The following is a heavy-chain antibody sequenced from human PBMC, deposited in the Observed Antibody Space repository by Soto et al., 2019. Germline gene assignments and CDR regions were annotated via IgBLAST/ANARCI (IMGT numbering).Heavy chain of an antibody. Sequence: QVQLVESGGGVVQPGRSLRLSCAASGFIFNTYGMHWVRQAPGKGLEWVAVIWPDGSNRYYADSVSGQFTISRDNSKNTLFLQMNSLSAEDTAVYYCARAAWYYYGMDVWGQGTTLTVSS. CDR1: GFIFNTYG. CDR2: IWPDGSNR. V-gene: IGHV3-33*01. J-gene: IGHJ6*02. CDR3: ARAAWYYYGMDV. D-gene: IGHD6-25*01.